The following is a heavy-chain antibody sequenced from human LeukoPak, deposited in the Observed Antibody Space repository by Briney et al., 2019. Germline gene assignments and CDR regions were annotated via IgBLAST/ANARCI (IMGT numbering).Heavy chain of an antibody. CDR2: INPNSGGT. CDR1: GYTYTGYY. J-gene: IGHJ4*02. Sequence: ASVKVSCKASGYTYTGYYMHWVRQAPGQGLEWMGWINPNSGGTNYAQKFQGRVTMTRDTSISTAYMELSRLRSDDTAVYYCARGPPVCGGGDCYLDYWGQGTLVTVSS. D-gene: IGHD2-21*02. CDR3: ARGPPVCGGGDCYLDY. V-gene: IGHV1-2*02.